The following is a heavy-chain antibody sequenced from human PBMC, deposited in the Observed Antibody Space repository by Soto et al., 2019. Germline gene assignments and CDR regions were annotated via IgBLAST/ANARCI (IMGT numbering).Heavy chain of an antibody. J-gene: IGHJ4*02. D-gene: IGHD5-12*01. CDR1: GGSLSGYY. Sequence: QVQLQQWSAGLLKPSETLSLTCAVNGGSLSGYYWSWIRQPPGKGLEWIGEIKDGGSTNYSPSLKSRATISSDTSNNQFSLRLNSVTAADTAVYYCARGQEGVVATHWDQGTLVTVSS. V-gene: IGHV4-34*01. CDR3: ARGQEGVVATH. CDR2: IKDGGST.